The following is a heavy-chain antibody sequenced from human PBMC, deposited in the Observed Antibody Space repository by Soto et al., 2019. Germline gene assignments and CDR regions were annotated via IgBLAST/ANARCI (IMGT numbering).Heavy chain of an antibody. Sequence: GGSLRLSCAASGFTFSSYGMHWVRQAPGKGLEWVAVISYDGSNKYYADSVKGRFTISRDNSKNTLYLQMNSLRAEDTAVYYCAKEAAMRVVVVPAALFRWGQGTLVTVSS. V-gene: IGHV3-30*18. J-gene: IGHJ4*02. CDR2: ISYDGSNK. CDR1: GFTFSSYG. D-gene: IGHD2-2*01. CDR3: AKEAAMRVVVVPAALFR.